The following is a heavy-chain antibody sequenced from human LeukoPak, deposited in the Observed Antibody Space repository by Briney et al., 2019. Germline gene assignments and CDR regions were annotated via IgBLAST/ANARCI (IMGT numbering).Heavy chain of an antibody. CDR1: GYTFTSYY. V-gene: IGHV1-46*01. CDR2: INPSGGST. CDR3: ARRGYCSSTSCFKTFDC. D-gene: IGHD2-2*01. Sequence: GASVKVSCKASGYTFTSYYMHWVRQAPGQGLEWMGIINPSGGSTSYAQKFQGRVTMTRDTSTSTVYMELSSLRSEDTAVYYCARRGYCSSTSCFKTFDCWGQGTLVTVSS. J-gene: IGHJ4*02.